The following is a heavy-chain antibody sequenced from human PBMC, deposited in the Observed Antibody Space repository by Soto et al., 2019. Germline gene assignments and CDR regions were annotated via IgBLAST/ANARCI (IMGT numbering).Heavy chain of an antibody. CDR3: ARLDLCYDY. Sequence: QVQLQESGPGLVKPSQTLSLTCNVSVGAITNDGYYWSWIRQHPGKALEWIGNIHYSGVTYYNPTLKSRDAISVDISKHQFSLKLNSVTAADTAVYYCARLDLCYDYWGQGVLVTVSS. J-gene: IGHJ4*02. V-gene: IGHV4-31*03. CDR2: IHYSGVT. CDR1: VGAITNDGYY. D-gene: IGHD2-15*01.